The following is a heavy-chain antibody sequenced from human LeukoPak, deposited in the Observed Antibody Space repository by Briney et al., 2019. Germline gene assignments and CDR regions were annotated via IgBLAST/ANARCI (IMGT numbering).Heavy chain of an antibody. J-gene: IGHJ5*02. Sequence: SQTLSLTCALSGDSVSSNSAAWNWIRQSPSRGLEWLGRTYYRSKWYNDYAVSVKSRITINPDTSKNQFSLQLNSVTPEDTAVYYCARETAGTRGSGNWFDPWGQGTLVTVSS. CDR1: GDSVSSNSAA. V-gene: IGHV6-1*01. CDR2: TYYRSKWYN. D-gene: IGHD6-19*01. CDR3: ARETAGTRGSGNWFDP.